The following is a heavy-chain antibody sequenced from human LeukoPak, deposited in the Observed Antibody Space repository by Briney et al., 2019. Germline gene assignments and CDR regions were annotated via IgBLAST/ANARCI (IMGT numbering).Heavy chain of an antibody. CDR2: ISAYNGNT. V-gene: IGHV1-18*01. D-gene: IGHD6-6*01. Sequence: ASVKVSCKASGYTFTSYGISWVRQAPGQGLEWMGWISAYNGNTNYAQKLQGRVTMTTDTSTSTAYMELRSLRSDDTAVYYCARVFIAARPKYYYYMDVWGKGTTVTVSS. CDR1: GYTFTSYG. J-gene: IGHJ6*03. CDR3: ARVFIAARPKYYYYMDV.